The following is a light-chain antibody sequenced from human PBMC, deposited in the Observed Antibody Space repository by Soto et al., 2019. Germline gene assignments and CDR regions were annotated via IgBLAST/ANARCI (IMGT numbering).Light chain of an antibody. CDR3: QSYDSSLGGWV. Sequence: QSVLTPPPSVSGAPGQRVTISCTGSSSNIGAGYDVHWYQQLPGTAPKLLIYGNSNRPSGVPDRFSGSKSGTSASLAITGLQAEDEAEYYCQSYDSSLGGWVFGGRTKLTVL. CDR1: SSNIGAGYD. J-gene: IGLJ3*02. V-gene: IGLV1-40*01. CDR2: GNS.